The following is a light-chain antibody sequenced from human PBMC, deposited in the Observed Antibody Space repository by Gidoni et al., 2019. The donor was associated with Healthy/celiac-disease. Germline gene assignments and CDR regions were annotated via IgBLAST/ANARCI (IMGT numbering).Light chain of an antibody. CDR1: QSVLYSSNNKNF. Sequence: DIVMTQSPDSLAVSLGERATINCKSSQSVLYSSNNKNFLAWYQQKPGQPPKLLIYWASTRGSGVPDRFSGSGSGTDFTLTISSLQAEDAAVYYCQQYYSTPLTFGGGTKVEIK. J-gene: IGKJ4*01. V-gene: IGKV4-1*01. CDR2: WAS. CDR3: QQYYSTPLT.